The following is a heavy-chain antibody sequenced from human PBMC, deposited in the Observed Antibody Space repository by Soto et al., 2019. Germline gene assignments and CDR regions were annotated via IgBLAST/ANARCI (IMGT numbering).Heavy chain of an antibody. CDR3: ATVKLFLEWLLYGMDV. Sequence: ASVKVSCKVSGYTLTELSMHWVRQAPGKGLEWMGGFDPEDGKTIYAQKFQGRVTMTEDTSTDTAYMELSSLRSEDTAVYYCATVKLFLEWLLYGMDVWGQGTTVTVSS. CDR1: GYTLTELS. J-gene: IGHJ6*02. V-gene: IGHV1-24*01. CDR2: FDPEDGKT. D-gene: IGHD3-3*01.